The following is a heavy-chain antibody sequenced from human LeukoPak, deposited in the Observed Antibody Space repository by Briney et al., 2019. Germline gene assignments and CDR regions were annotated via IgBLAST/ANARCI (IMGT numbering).Heavy chain of an antibody. CDR3: ARALTVVGTTVEYFDY. CDR2: ISAYNGNT. Sequence: ASVKVSCKASGYTFTSYGISWVRQAPGQGLEWMGWISAYNGNTNYAQKLQGRVTRTTDTSTSTAYMELRSLRSDDTAVYYCARALTVVGTTVEYFDYWGQGTLVTVSS. J-gene: IGHJ4*02. V-gene: IGHV1-18*01. CDR1: GYTFTSYG. D-gene: IGHD1-14*01.